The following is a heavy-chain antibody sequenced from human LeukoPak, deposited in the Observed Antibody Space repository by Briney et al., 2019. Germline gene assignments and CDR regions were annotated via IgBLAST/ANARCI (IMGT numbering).Heavy chain of an antibody. CDR1: GYSISSGYY. D-gene: IGHD3-3*01. CDR2: IYHSGST. Sequence: PSETLSLTCTVSGYSISSGYYWGWIRQPPGKGLEWIGSIYHSGSTYYNPSLKSRVTISVDTSKNQFSLKLSSVTAADTAVYYCARVRKGVVTDYYFDYWGQGTLVTVSS. J-gene: IGHJ4*02. V-gene: IGHV4-38-2*02. CDR3: ARVRKGVVTDYYFDY.